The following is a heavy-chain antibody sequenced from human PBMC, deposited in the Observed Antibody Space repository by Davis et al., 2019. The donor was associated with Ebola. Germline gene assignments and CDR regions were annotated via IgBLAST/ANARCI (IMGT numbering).Heavy chain of an antibody. D-gene: IGHD2-15*01. CDR1: GFTFSSYG. Sequence: GESLKISCAASGFTFSSYGMHWVRQAPGKGLEWVAVIWYDGSNKYYADSVKGRFTISRDNSKNTLYLQMNSLRAEDTAVYYCARGRVVVAATGFGMDVWGQGTTVTVSS. J-gene: IGHJ6*02. V-gene: IGHV3-33*01. CDR3: ARGRVVVAATGFGMDV. CDR2: IWYDGSNK.